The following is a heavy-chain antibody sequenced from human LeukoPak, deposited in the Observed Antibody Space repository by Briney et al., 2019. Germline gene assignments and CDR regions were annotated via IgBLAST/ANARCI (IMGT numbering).Heavy chain of an antibody. CDR1: GFTFSSYA. V-gene: IGHV3-30*04. CDR2: ISYDGSNK. J-gene: IGHJ4*02. Sequence: GGSLRLSCAASGFTFSSYAMHWVRQAPGKGLEWVAVISYDGSNKYYADSVKGRFTISRDNSKNTVYLQMNSLRAEDTAVYYCAKGNTKGYCINVLCPYYFESWGQGALLTVSS. CDR3: AKGNTKGYCINVLCPYYFES. D-gene: IGHD2-8*01.